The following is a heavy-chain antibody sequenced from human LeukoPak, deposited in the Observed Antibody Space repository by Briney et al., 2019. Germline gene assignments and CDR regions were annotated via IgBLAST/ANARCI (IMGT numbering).Heavy chain of an antibody. J-gene: IGHJ6*03. CDR3: ARVMAGTTRGYMDV. D-gene: IGHD1-1*01. V-gene: IGHV4-34*01. CDR2: INHSGST. Sequence: SETLSLTCAVYGGSFSGYYWSWIRRPPGKGLEWIGEINHSGSTNYNPSLKSRVTISVDTSKNQFSLKLSSVTAADTAVYYCARVMAGTTRGYMDVWGKGTTVTVSS. CDR1: GGSFSGYY.